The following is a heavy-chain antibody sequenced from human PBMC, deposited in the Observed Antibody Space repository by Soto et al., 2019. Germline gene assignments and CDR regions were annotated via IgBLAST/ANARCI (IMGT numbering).Heavy chain of an antibody. CDR2: IKSKTDGGTI. CDR3: TTIGSSWGA. CDR1: SFTFSNAW. V-gene: IGHV3-15*07. Sequence: EVQLVESGGGLVKPGGSLRLSCAASSFTFSNAWMNWVRQAPGKGLEWVGRIKSKTDGGTIDYAAPVKGRFTISRDDSKKPLFLQMTSLKTEDTGMYYCTTIGSSWGAWGQGTLVTVSS. D-gene: IGHD6-13*01. J-gene: IGHJ1*01.